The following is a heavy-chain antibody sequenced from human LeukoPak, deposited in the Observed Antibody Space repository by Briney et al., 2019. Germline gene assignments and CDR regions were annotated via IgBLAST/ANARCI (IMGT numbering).Heavy chain of an antibody. CDR2: IYHSGST. D-gene: IGHD2-2*01. CDR3: ARNIVVVPAAMGANWFDP. Sequence: SGTLSLTCAVSGVSISSNNWWGWVRQPPGKGLEWIGEIYHSGSTNYNPSLKSRVTISVDKSKNQFSLKLSSVTAADTAVYYCARNIVVVPAAMGANWFDPWGQGTLVTVSS. J-gene: IGHJ5*02. V-gene: IGHV4-4*02. CDR1: GVSISSNNW.